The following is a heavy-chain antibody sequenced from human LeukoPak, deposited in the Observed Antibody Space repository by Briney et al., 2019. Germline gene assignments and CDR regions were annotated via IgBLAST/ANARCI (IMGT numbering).Heavy chain of an antibody. Sequence: SETLSLTCTVSGGSISGYHWSWVRQPPGKGLEWIGYIYYSGSTQYNPSLKSRVTISVDTSKNQFSLKLSSVTAADTAVYYCARDGGAYYFDYWGQGTLVTVSS. CDR2: IYYSGST. CDR1: GGSISGYH. V-gene: IGHV4-59*01. J-gene: IGHJ4*02. CDR3: ARDGGAYYFDY. D-gene: IGHD3-16*01.